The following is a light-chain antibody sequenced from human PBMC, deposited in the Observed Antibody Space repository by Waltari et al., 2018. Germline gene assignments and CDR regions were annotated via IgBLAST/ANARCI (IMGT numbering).Light chain of an antibody. J-gene: IGLJ3*02. CDR3: NSYTGSSSWV. CDR1: SSDVGFYNY. CDR2: DVF. Sequence: QSALTQPASVSGSPGQSITISCTGTSSDVGFYNYVSWYQQHPGKAPKLIIYDVFERPSGVSYRFSGSKSGNTASLTISGLLAEDEADYYCNSYTGSSSWVFGGGTKLTVL. V-gene: IGLV2-14*01.